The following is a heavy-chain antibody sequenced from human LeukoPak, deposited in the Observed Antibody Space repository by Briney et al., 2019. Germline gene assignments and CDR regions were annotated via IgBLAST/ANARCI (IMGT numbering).Heavy chain of an antibody. D-gene: IGHD6-19*01. CDR1: GFTFSSYA. CDR2: ISGSGSST. V-gene: IGHV3-23*01. Sequence: GGSLRLSCAASGFTFSSYAMSWVRQAPGKGLEWVSPISGSGSSTYYAESVKGRLTISRDNSKNTLFLQMNSLRAEDTAVFYCAKRSGYTTGWFFDFWGQGTLVTVSS. CDR3: AKRSGYTTGWFFDF. J-gene: IGHJ4*02.